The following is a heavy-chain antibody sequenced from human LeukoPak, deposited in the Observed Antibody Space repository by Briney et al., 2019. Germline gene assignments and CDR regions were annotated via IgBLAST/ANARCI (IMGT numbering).Heavy chain of an antibody. CDR3: AREYCSGGSCYPVDAFDI. Sequence: GGSLRLSCAASGFTFSSYSMNWVRQAPGKGLEWVSYISSSSSAIYYADSVKGRFTISRDNAKNSLYLQMNSLRAEDTAVYYCAREYCSGGSCYPVDAFDIWGQGTMVTVSS. CDR1: GFTFSSYS. J-gene: IGHJ3*02. CDR2: ISSSSSAI. V-gene: IGHV3-48*01. D-gene: IGHD2-15*01.